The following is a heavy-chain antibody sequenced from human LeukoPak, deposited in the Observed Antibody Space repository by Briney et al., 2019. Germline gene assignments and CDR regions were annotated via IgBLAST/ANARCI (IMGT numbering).Heavy chain of an antibody. J-gene: IGHJ3*02. Sequence: PSPTLSPTSTVSGGSIRRGIYYWGWLRQPPGKGLEWIGAINCSGSTYYIPSLKTRVSISEDMSKNQVSLRLTSVTAADTAVYYCARAEVGHDAFDIWGHGTMVTVSS. CDR2: INCSGST. CDR3: ARAEVGHDAFDI. V-gene: IGHV4-39*07. D-gene: IGHD1-26*01. CDR1: GGSIRRGIYY.